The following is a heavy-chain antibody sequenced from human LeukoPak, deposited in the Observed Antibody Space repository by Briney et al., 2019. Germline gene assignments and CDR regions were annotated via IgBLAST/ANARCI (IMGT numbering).Heavy chain of an antibody. CDR1: GYTFTGYY. V-gene: IGHV1-2*02. Sequence: GASVKVSCKASGYTFTGYYMHWVRQAPGQGLEWMGWINPKSGGTNYAQKFQGRVTMTRDTSISTAYMELSRLRSDDTAVYYCARVSDYYDSSGYYLLMDYWGQGTLVTVSS. D-gene: IGHD3-22*01. CDR2: INPKSGGT. J-gene: IGHJ4*02. CDR3: ARVSDYYDSSGYYLLMDY.